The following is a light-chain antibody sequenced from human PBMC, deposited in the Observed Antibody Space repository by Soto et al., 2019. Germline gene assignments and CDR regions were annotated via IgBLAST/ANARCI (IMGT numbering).Light chain of an antibody. CDR2: DTS. Sequence: QAVVTQEPSLTVSPGGTVTLTCGSSTGAVTSGHYPYWFQQKPGQAPRTLIYDTSNKHSWTPARFSGSLLGGKAALTLSGAQPEDEADYYCLLSYSDTRPVFGGGTKLTGL. CDR1: TGAVTSGHY. CDR3: LLSYSDTRPV. J-gene: IGLJ2*01. V-gene: IGLV7-46*01.